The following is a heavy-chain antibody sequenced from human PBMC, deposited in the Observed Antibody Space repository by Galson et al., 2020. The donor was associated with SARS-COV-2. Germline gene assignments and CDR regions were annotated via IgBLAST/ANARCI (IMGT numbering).Heavy chain of an antibody. J-gene: IGHJ4*02. CDR3: ARKLRGGSYPDPVGY. CDR1: GFTFSSYG. CDR2: IWYDGSNK. D-gene: IGHD1-26*01. V-gene: IGHV3-33*01. Sequence: GGSLRLSCAASGFTFSSYGMHWVRQAPGKGLEWVAVIWYDGSNKYYADSVKGRFTISRDNSKNTLYLQMNSLRAEDTAVYYCARKLRGGSYPDPVGYWGQGTLVTVSS.